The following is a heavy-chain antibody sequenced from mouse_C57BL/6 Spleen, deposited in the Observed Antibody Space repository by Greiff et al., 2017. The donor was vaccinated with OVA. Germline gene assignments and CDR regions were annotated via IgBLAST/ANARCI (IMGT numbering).Heavy chain of an antibody. CDR1: GYTFTDYN. D-gene: IGHD2-4*01. J-gene: IGHJ3*01. CDR2: INPNNGGT. V-gene: IGHV1-22*01. CDR3: ARDYYDYEPWFAY. Sequence: EVQRVESGPELVKPGASVKMSCKASGYTFTDYNMHWVKQSHGKSLEWIGYINPNNGGTSYNQKFMGKATLTVNKSSSTAYMELRSLTSEDSAVYYCARDYYDYEPWFAYWGQGTLVTVSA.